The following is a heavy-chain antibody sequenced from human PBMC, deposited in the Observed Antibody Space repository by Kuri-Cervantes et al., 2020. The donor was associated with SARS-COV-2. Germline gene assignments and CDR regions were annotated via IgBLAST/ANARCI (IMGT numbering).Heavy chain of an antibody. J-gene: IGHJ4*02. Sequence: ESLKISCTVSGGSISSSSYYWGWIRQPPGKGLEWIGSIYYSGSTYYNPSLKSRVTISVDTSKNQFSLKLSSVTAADTAVYYCARQGDGGFRAVAGTTEWGYWGQGTLVTVSS. D-gene: IGHD6-19*01. V-gene: IGHV4-39*01. CDR1: GGSISSSSYY. CDR3: ARQGDGGFRAVAGTTEWGY. CDR2: IYYSGST.